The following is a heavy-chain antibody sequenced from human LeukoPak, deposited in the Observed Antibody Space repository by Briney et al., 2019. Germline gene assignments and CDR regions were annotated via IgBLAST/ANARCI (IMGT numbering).Heavy chain of an antibody. V-gene: IGHV5-51*01. CDR2: IYPGDSDT. Sequence: GASLKISYKGSGSRFTSYWIGWVRPMPGKGLEWMGIIYPGDSDTRYSPSFQGQVTISADKSISTAYLQWSSLKASDTAMYYCARSMVRGVKFWFDHWGQGTLVTVSS. D-gene: IGHD3-10*01. J-gene: IGHJ5*02. CDR1: GSRFTSYW. CDR3: ARSMVRGVKFWFDH.